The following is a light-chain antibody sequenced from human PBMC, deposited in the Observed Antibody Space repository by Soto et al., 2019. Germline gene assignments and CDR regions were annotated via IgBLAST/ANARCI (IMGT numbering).Light chain of an antibody. V-gene: IGKV3-15*01. CDR2: GAS. CDR3: QQDDNWHRT. CDR1: QSIGSN. J-gene: IGKJ3*01. Sequence: EIVMTQSPATLSVSPGERATLSCRASQSIGSNLAWYQQIPGQAPRLLIYGASTRATGIPARFSGGGSGTEFTLTISRLQSEDFAVYYCQQDDNWHRTVGPGTKVNIK.